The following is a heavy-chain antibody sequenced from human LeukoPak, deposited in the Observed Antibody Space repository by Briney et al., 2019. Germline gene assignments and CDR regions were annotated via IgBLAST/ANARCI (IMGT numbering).Heavy chain of an antibody. Sequence: PSETLSLTCTVSGGSISSYYWSWIRQPPGKGLEWIGYIYYSGSTNYNPSLKSRVTMSVDTSKNQFSLKLSSVTAADTAVYYCARGRVGATSRPYCFDYWGQGTLVTVSS. CDR2: IYYSGST. CDR1: GGSISSYY. V-gene: IGHV4-59*12. J-gene: IGHJ4*02. CDR3: ARGRVGATSRPYCFDY. D-gene: IGHD1-26*01.